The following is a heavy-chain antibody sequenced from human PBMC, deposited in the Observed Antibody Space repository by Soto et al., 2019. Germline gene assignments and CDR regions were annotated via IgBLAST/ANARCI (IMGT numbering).Heavy chain of an antibody. D-gene: IGHD6-13*01. CDR2: IIPIFGTA. V-gene: IGHV1-69*13. J-gene: IGHJ3*02. Sequence: SVKVSCKASGGTFSSYAISWVRQAPGQGLEWMGGIIPIFGTANYAQKFQGRVTITADESTSTAYMELSSLRSEDTAVYYCARLRFQYSSSWYDAFDIWGQGTMVTVSS. CDR3: ARLRFQYSSSWYDAFDI. CDR1: GGTFSSYA.